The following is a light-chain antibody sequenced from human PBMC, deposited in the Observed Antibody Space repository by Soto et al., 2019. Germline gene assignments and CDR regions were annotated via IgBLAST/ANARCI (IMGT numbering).Light chain of an antibody. CDR3: SSYTSSSTLNV. CDR2: DVS. Sequence: QSALIQPASVSGSPGQSITISCTGTSSDVGGYNYVSWYQQHPGKAPKLMIYDVSNRPSGVSNRFSGSKSGNTASLTISGLQAEDEADYYCSSYTSSSTLNVFGTGTKLTVL. V-gene: IGLV2-14*01. CDR1: SSDVGGYNY. J-gene: IGLJ1*01.